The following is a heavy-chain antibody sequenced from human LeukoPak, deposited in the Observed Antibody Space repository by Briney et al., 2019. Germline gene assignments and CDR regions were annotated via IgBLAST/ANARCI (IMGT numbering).Heavy chain of an antibody. CDR2: ISGSGGSP. CDR1: GFTFSTYA. Sequence: GGSLRLSCAASGFTFSTYAVNWVRQAPGKGLEWVSSISGSGGSPYYADSVKGRFTISRDNSKNTLYLQMNSLRAEDTAVYYCAKPYTNSWLAYFDYWGQGTLVTVSS. V-gene: IGHV3-23*01. J-gene: IGHJ4*02. D-gene: IGHD6-13*01. CDR3: AKPYTNSWLAYFDY.